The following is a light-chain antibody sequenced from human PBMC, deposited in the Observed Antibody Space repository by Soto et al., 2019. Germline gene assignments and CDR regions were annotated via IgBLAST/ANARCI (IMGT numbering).Light chain of an antibody. V-gene: IGLV1-40*01. CDR3: QSYDSSLSGSV. Sequence: QSVLTQPPSVSGAPGQRVTISCTGSSSNIGARYDVHWYQQLPGTAPKLLIYGNSNRPSGVPDRFSGSKSGTSASLAITGLQDEDEADYYCQSYDSSLSGSVFGGGTKVTVL. CDR1: SSNIGARYD. CDR2: GNS. J-gene: IGLJ3*02.